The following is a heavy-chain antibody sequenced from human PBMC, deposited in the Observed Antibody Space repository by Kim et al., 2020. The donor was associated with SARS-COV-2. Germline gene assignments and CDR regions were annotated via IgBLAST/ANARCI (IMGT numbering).Heavy chain of an antibody. CDR2: IYYSGST. V-gene: IGHV4-39*01. Sequence: SETLSLTCTVSGGSISSSSYYWGWIRQPPGKGLEWIGSIYYSGSTYYNPSLKSRVTISVDTSKNQFSLKLSSVTAADTAVYYCARHVYVYEYQLLYRAQVTENWFDPWGQGTLVTVSS. D-gene: IGHD2-2*02. CDR3: ARHVYVYEYQLLYRAQVTENWFDP. CDR1: GGSISSSSYY. J-gene: IGHJ5*02.